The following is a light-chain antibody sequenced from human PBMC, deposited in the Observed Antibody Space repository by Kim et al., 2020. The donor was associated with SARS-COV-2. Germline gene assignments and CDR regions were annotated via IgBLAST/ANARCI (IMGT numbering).Light chain of an antibody. V-gene: IGLV3-19*01. Sequence: ALGQTVRITCQGDSLRSYYAGWYQQKPGQAPLLVIYGKNNRPSGIPDRFSGSSSGNTSSLTITGAQAEDEADYYCNSRDSSGNHLVFGGGTQLTVL. J-gene: IGLJ3*02. CDR2: GKN. CDR1: SLRSYY. CDR3: NSRDSSGNHLV.